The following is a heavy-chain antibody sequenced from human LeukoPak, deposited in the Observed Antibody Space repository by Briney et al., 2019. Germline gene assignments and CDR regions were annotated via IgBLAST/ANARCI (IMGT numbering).Heavy chain of an antibody. Sequence: SETLSLTCTVSGGSISSYYWSWIRQPPGKGLEWIGHIYYTGSSNYNPSVKSRVTISVDTSKNQFSLNLSSLTAADTAVYYCARGERSGSYGYYLDYWGQGTLVTVSS. CDR1: GGSISSYY. J-gene: IGHJ4*02. D-gene: IGHD1-26*01. V-gene: IGHV4-59*01. CDR3: ARGERSGSYGYYLDY. CDR2: IYYTGSS.